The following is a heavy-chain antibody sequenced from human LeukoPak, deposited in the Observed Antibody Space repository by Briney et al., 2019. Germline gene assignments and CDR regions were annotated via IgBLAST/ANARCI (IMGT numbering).Heavy chain of an antibody. D-gene: IGHD1-26*01. V-gene: IGHV3-7*01. CDR3: TRDTGGSGSYPDF. J-gene: IGHJ4*02. CDR2: VHQGGSEK. Sequence: GGSLRLSCAASGFTFSTYWMTWVRQTPGKGLEWVANVHQGGSEKYYWDSVKGRFTIFRDNAQNSLYLHMNSLRVEDTGVYYCTRDTGGSGSYPDFWGRGTLDTVSS. CDR1: GFTFSTYW.